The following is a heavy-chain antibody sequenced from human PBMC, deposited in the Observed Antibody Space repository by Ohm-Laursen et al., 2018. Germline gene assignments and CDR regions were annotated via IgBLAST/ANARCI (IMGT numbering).Heavy chain of an antibody. CDR3: ARGGPINCSGGSCYSAH. Sequence: ASVKVSCKSSGYNFSNFHITWVRQAPGQGLEWMGWISVYNGNTIYAQKLQGRVTMTTDTSTNTAYMDLRRLRSDDTAVYYCARGGPINCSGGSCYSAHWGQGTLVTVSS. J-gene: IGHJ4*02. CDR2: ISVYNGNT. V-gene: IGHV1-18*01. D-gene: IGHD2-15*01. CDR1: GYNFSNFH.